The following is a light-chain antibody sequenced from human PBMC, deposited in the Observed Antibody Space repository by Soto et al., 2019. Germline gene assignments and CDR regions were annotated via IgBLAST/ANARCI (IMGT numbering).Light chain of an antibody. CDR3: GTWDSSLSAGV. J-gene: IGLJ3*02. CDR1: SSNIGNNY. V-gene: IGLV1-51*01. CDR2: DNN. Sequence: QSVMTQPPWVSAAPGQKVTISCSGSSSNIGNNYVSWYQQLPGTAPKLLIYDNNKRPSGIPDRFSGSKSGTSATLGITGLQTGDEADYYCGTWDSSLSAGVFGGGTKLTVL.